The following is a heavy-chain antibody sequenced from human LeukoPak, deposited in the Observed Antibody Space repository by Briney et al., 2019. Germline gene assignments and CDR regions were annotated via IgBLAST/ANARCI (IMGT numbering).Heavy chain of an antibody. CDR1: GFTLSSYG. CDR2: IRYDGSNK. D-gene: IGHD6-13*01. J-gene: IGHJ4*02. V-gene: IGHV3-30*02. Sequence: GGSLRLSCAASGFTLSSYGMHWVRQAPGKGLEWVAFIRYDGSNKYYADSVKGRFTISRDNSKNTLYLQMNSLRAEDTAVYYCAKDLIAAAGTNLVYWGQGTLVTVSS. CDR3: AKDLIAAAGTNLVY.